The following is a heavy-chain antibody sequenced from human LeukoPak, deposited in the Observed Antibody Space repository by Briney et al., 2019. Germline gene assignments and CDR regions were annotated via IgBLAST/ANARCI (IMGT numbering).Heavy chain of an antibody. Sequence: SETLSLTCTVSGVSISSTSYYWGWIRQPPGKGLEWIGSIFYRGSTYYTPSLKSRVTIFVDTSKNQFSLKLSSVTAADTAVYYCARVQSWAYYYYMDVWGKGTTVTVSS. V-gene: IGHV4-39*07. CDR2: IFYRGST. D-gene: IGHD6-13*01. CDR3: ARVQSWAYYYYMDV. J-gene: IGHJ6*03. CDR1: GVSISSTSYY.